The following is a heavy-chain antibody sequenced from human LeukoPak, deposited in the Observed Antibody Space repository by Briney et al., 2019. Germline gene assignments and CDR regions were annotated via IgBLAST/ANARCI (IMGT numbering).Heavy chain of an antibody. CDR1: GLTFRSYA. CDR3: AKAPLPHCSSGVCYNDY. Sequence: GGSLSLSCAASGLTFRSYAMTWVRQAPGKGLEWVSGIWGGGDSTYYADSVKGRFTISRDNSKNTLFLQMNSLRAEDTAVYYCAKAPLPHCSSGVCYNDYWGQGTLVTVSS. D-gene: IGHD2-8*01. J-gene: IGHJ4*02. CDR2: IWGGGDST. V-gene: IGHV3-23*01.